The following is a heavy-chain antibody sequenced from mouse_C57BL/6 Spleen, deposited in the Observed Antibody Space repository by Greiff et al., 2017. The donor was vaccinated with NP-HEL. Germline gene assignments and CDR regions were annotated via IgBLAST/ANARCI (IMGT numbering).Heavy chain of an antibody. J-gene: IGHJ2*01. D-gene: IGHD1-1*01. CDR1: GYTFTSYW. Sequence: SGAELVKPGASVKLSCKASGYTFTSYWMQWVKQRPGQGLEWIGEIDPSDSYTNYNQKFKGKATLTVDTSSSTAYMQLSSLTSEDSAVYYWARSGSSFFDYWGQGTTLTVSS. V-gene: IGHV1-50*01. CDR2: IDPSDSYT. CDR3: ARSGSSFFDY.